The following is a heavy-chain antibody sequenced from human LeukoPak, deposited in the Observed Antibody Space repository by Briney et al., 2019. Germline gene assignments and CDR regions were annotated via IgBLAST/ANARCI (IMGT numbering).Heavy chain of an antibody. Sequence: ASVKVSCKASGYTFTGYYLHWVRQAPGQGLEWMGWINPNSGGTNYAQKFQGRVTMTRDTSISTAYMELSRLRSDDTAVYYCARGRFGLLWFGELERWGQGTLVTVSS. J-gene: IGHJ4*02. D-gene: IGHD3-10*01. V-gene: IGHV1-2*02. CDR1: GYTFTGYY. CDR3: ARGRFGLLWFGELER. CDR2: INPNSGGT.